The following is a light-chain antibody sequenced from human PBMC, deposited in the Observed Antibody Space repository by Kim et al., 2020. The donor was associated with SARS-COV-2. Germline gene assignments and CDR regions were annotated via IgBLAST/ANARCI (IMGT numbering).Light chain of an antibody. Sequence: APGKTARITWGVNNIGSKSVHWYQQKPGQAPVLVIYYDSDRPSGIPERFSGSNSGNTATLTISRVEAGDEADYYCQVWDSSSDHPVFGGGTKLTVL. CDR1: NIGSKS. CDR3: QVWDSSSDHPV. J-gene: IGLJ2*01. V-gene: IGLV3-21*04. CDR2: YDS.